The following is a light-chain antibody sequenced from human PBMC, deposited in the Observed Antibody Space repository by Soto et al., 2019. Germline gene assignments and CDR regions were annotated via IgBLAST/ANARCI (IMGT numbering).Light chain of an antibody. J-gene: IGKJ4*01. CDR2: DAS. CDR1: QSVSSSY. CDR3: QQRSDWPLT. V-gene: IGKV3D-20*02. Sequence: LTPSPGTLSLSPGERAPLSCIASQSVSSSYLAWYQQKPGQAPRLLIYDASNRATGIPARLSGSGSGTDFTLTISSLEPEDFAVYYCQQRSDWPLTFGGGTKVDI.